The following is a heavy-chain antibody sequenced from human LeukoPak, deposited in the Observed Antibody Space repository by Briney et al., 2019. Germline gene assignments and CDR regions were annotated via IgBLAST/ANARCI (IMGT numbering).Heavy chain of an antibody. CDR3: ARQGYISGQGFRNNWFDP. V-gene: IGHV4-39*01. Sequence: SETLSLTCTVSGGSISSSSYYWGWIRQPPGKGLEWIGTIFYSGSTYYNPSLKSRVTMSVDTSKNQFSLKLSSVTAADTAVYYCARQGYISGQGFRNNWFDPWGQGSLVTVSS. D-gene: IGHD6-19*01. CDR1: GGSISSSSYY. CDR2: IFYSGST. J-gene: IGHJ5*02.